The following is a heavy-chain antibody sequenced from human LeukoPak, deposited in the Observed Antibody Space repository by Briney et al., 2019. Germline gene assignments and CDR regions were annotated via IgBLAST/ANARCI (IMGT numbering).Heavy chain of an antibody. CDR3: ARNADSGWYFESAFDY. CDR1: GYTFTGYY. J-gene: IGHJ4*02. CDR2: INPNSGGT. V-gene: IGHV1-2*02. D-gene: IGHD6-19*01. Sequence: ASVKVSCKASGYTFTGYYMHWVRQAPGQGLEWMGWINPNSGGTNYAQKFQGRVTMTRDTSISTAYMELSRLRSDDTAVYYCARNADSGWYFESAFDYWGQGTLVTVSS.